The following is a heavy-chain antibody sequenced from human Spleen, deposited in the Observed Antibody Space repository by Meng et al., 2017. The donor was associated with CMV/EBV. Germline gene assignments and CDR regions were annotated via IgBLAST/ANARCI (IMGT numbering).Heavy chain of an antibody. CDR2: RNWNGGSR. J-gene: IGHJ4*02. Sequence: LSCAASGFSCEYDGKSWVRHAQGKGMEWVCGRNWNGGSRGYADSVKGRFTISRENAKKTLYLQMMSLRAEETALYYCARRDAAKGPDYWGQGTLVTVSS. CDR3: ARRDAAKGPDY. CDR1: GFSCEYDG. V-gene: IGHV3-20*04. D-gene: IGHD2-15*01.